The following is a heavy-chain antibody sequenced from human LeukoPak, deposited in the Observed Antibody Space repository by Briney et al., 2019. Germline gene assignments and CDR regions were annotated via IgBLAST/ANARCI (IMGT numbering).Heavy chain of an antibody. CDR2: INPNGGDT. V-gene: IGHV1-2*02. CDR3: ARVRVTMVRGAYDAFDI. Sequence: ASVKVSCKASGDTFTDCYMHWVRQAPGQGLEWMGWINPNGGDTRYAQQYQGRVTMTRDTSISAAYMELSSLSSDDTALYYCARVRVTMVRGAYDAFDIWGQGTMVTVSS. J-gene: IGHJ3*02. D-gene: IGHD3-10*01. CDR1: GDTFTDCY.